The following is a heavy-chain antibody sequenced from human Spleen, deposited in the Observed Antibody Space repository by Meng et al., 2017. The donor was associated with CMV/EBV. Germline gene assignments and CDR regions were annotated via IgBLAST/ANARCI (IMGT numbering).Heavy chain of an antibody. CDR2: ISHTGSM. J-gene: IGHJ3*02. CDR3: ARSEWLDGGFGELGGAFDI. CDR1: GGSVSIGIYY. Sequence: SETLSLTCTVSGGSVSIGIYYWMWIRQPPGKGLEWVGYISHTGSMNYKPSLKSRVTMSVDTSKNQFSLKLNSVTAADTAVYYCARSEWLDGGFGELGGAFDIWGQGTMVTVSS. D-gene: IGHD3-10*01. V-gene: IGHV4-61*01.